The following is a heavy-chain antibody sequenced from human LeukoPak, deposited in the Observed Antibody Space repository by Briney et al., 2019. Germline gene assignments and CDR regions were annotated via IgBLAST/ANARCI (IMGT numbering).Heavy chain of an antibody. V-gene: IGHV4-34*01. CDR2: INHSGST. CDR1: GGSFSGYY. D-gene: IGHD6-19*01. J-gene: IGHJ4*02. Sequence: SETLSLTCAVYGGSFSGYYWSWIRQPPGKGLEWIGEINHSGSTNYNPSLKSRVTISVDTSKNQFSLKLSSVTAADTAVYYCARHEIAVAGTDYWGQGTLVTVSS. CDR3: ARHEIAVAGTDY.